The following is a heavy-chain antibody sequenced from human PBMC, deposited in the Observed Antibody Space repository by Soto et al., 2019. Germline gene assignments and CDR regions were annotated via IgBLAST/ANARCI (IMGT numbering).Heavy chain of an antibody. CDR2: IYYSGST. J-gene: IGHJ6*02. Sequence: PSETLSLTCTVSGGSISSSSYYWGWIRQPPGKGLEWIGSIYYSGSTYYNPSLKSRVTISVDTAKNRFSLKLSSVTAADTAVYYWAPPTPSPWSGAVYYYYGMDFWGQGTTVTVSS. CDR1: GGSISSSSYY. D-gene: IGHD7-27*01. V-gene: IGHV4-39*01. CDR3: APPTPSPWSGAVYYYYGMDF.